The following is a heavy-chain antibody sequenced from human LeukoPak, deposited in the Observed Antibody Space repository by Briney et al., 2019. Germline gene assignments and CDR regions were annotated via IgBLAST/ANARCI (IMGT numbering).Heavy chain of an antibody. V-gene: IGHV3-33*01. Sequence: PGRSLRLSCAASGFPFSSYGMHWVRQAPGKGLEWVAVIWYDGSNRYYADSVKGRFTISRDNSKNTLYLEMNSLRAEDTAVYYCVGLGTNYYGLRWGQGTLVTVS. CDR3: VGLGTNYYGLR. J-gene: IGHJ4*02. CDR2: IWYDGSNR. CDR1: GFPFSSYG. D-gene: IGHD3-10*01.